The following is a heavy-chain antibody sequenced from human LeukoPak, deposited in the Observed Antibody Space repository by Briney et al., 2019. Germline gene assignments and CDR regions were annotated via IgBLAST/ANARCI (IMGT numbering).Heavy chain of an antibody. D-gene: IGHD3-10*01. CDR2: IYYSGST. CDR3: ARSRYYANRFDY. V-gene: IGHV4-39*07. J-gene: IGHJ4*02. CDR1: GGSISSSSYY. Sequence: PSETLSLTCTVSGGSISSSSYYWGWIRQPPGKGLEWIGSIYYSGSTYYNPSLKGRVTISVDTSKNQFSLKLSSVTAADTAVYYCARSRYYANRFDYWGQGTLVTVSS.